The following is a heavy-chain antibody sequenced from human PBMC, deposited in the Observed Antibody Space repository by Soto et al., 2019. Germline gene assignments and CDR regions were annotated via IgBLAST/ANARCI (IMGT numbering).Heavy chain of an antibody. CDR1: GYTFTSYG. Sequence: QVQLVQSGPEVKKPGASVKVSCKTSGYTFTSYGISWVRQAPGQGLEWMGWITTDKGKTTYAQKFQGRVTMTRDTPPSTAYMELRSLRSDDTAVYYCAPRSPAFDYWGQGTLVAVSS. V-gene: IGHV1-18*01. J-gene: IGHJ4*02. CDR3: APRSPAFDY. CDR2: ITTDKGKT.